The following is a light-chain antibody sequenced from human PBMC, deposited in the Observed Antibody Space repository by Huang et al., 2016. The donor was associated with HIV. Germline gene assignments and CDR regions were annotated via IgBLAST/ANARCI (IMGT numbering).Light chain of an antibody. CDR3: HQYENSPPT. J-gene: IGKJ5*01. V-gene: IGKV3-15*01. CDR1: HSVSSN. CDR2: GAS. Sequence: ERVMTQSPATLSVAPGERVTLSCRASHSVSSNLAWYQQKPGQAPMLLIHGASTRATGIPARCSGSGSGTEFTLAISSRQSEDSVVYFCHQYENSPPTFGQGTLLEMK.